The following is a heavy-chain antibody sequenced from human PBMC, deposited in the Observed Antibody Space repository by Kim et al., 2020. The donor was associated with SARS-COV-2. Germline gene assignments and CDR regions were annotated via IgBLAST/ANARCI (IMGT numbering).Heavy chain of an antibody. CDR3: ATMVVADTTGDYYYYGMDV. J-gene: IGHJ6*02. CDR2: IDPSDAYT. D-gene: IGHD2-15*01. V-gene: IGHV5-10-1*01. CDR1: GYSFTSYW. Sequence: GESLKISCKGSGYSFTSYWISWVRQMPGKVLECMGRIDPSDAYTNDSPSFQGHVTISSDKSISTAYLQWSSLKDSDTAKYYCATMVVADTTGDYYYYGMDVWGQGTPVSLSS.